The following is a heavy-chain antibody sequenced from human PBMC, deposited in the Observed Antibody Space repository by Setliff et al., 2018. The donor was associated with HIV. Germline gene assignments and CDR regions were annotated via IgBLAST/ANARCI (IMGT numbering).Heavy chain of an antibody. J-gene: IGHJ6*02. Sequence: ASVKVSCKASGYTFTDYYIHWVRQAPGQGLEWMGWIYPNTGGTNYAQKFQGRVTMTRDTSISTAYMELNRLRSDDTAVYYCARDCRVGWVFTYGMDVWGQGTLVTVSS. CDR2: IYPNTGGT. V-gene: IGHV1-2*02. D-gene: IGHD6-13*01. CDR3: ARDCRVGWVFTYGMDV. CDR1: GYTFTDYY.